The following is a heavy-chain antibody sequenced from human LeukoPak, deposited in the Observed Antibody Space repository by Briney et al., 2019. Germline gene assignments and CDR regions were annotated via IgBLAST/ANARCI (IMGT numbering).Heavy chain of an antibody. J-gene: IGHJ4*02. CDR1: GFTFSTYW. CDR2: INTDGRTT. CDR3: ARGFLGSCSGGSCYSGY. V-gene: IGHV3-74*01. Sequence: PGGSLRLSCAASGFTFSTYWTHWVRQAPGKGLVWVSHINTDGRTTNYADSVKGRFTISRDNAKNTLYLQMNSLRVKDAAVYYCARGFLGSCSGGSCYSGYWGQGTLVAVSS. D-gene: IGHD2-15*01.